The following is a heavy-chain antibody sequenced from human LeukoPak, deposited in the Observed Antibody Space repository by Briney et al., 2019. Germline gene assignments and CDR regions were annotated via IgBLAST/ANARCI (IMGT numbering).Heavy chain of an antibody. CDR2: IYTSGST. CDR1: GGSISSYY. Sequence: SETLSLTCTVSGGSISSYYWSWIRQPAGKGLEWIGRIYTSGSTNYNPSLKSRVTMSVDTSKNQFSLKLSSVTAADTAVYYCAREGKYYYDSSGYTDYYYYYYMDVWGKGTTVTISS. V-gene: IGHV4-4*07. CDR3: AREGKYYYDSSGYTDYYYYYYMDV. J-gene: IGHJ6*03. D-gene: IGHD3-22*01.